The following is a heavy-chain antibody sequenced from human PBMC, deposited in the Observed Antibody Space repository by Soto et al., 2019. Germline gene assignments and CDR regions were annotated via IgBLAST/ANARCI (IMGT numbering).Heavy chain of an antibody. CDR3: ARDPRVLEWTHYYYGMDV. CDR2: ISYDGSNK. CDR1: GFTFSSYA. D-gene: IGHD3-3*01. J-gene: IGHJ6*02. V-gene: IGHV3-30-3*01. Sequence: GGSLRLSCAASGFTFSSYAMHWVRQAPGKGLEWVAVISYDGSNKYYADSVKGRFTISRDNSKNTLYLQMNSLRAEDTAVYYCARDPRVLEWTHYYYGMDVWGQGTTVTVSS.